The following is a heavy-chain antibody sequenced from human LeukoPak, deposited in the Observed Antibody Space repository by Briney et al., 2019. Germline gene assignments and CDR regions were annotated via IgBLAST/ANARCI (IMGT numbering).Heavy chain of an antibody. Sequence: PSETLSLTCTVSGGSISGYYWSWLRQPPGKGLEWLGYIFSSGSTNYNPPPKSRVTISEDTSVNQFSLKLSSVTAADTAVYYCARHYYDRSDSYSFDYWGQGTLVTVSS. D-gene: IGHD3-22*01. V-gene: IGHV4-59*08. CDR2: IFSSGST. J-gene: IGHJ4*02. CDR1: GGSISGYY. CDR3: ARHYYDRSDSYSFDY.